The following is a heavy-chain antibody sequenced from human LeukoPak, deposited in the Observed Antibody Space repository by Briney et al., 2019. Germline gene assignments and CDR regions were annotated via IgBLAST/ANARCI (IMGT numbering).Heavy chain of an antibody. CDR3: AREGNSSSRRAYYFDY. CDR2: INHSGST. D-gene: IGHD6-13*01. V-gene: IGHV4-34*01. Sequence: XWXXXXPXXXLEWIGXINHSGSTNYNPSLKSRVTISVDTSKNQFSLKLSSVTAADTAVYYCAREGNSSSRRAYYFDYWGQGTLVTVSS. J-gene: IGHJ4*02.